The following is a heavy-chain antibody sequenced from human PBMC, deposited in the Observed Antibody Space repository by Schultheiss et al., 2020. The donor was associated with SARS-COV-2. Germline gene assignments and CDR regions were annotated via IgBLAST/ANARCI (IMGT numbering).Heavy chain of an antibody. Sequence: SETLSLTCTVSGGSISSYYWGWIRQPPGKGLEWIGSISYTGSTYYNPSLKSRVTISVDTSKNQFSLKLSSVTAADTAVYYCAREGGSYDHAFDIWGQGTMVTVAS. CDR2: ISYTGST. D-gene: IGHD1-26*01. V-gene: IGHV4-59*05. CDR3: AREGGSYDHAFDI. J-gene: IGHJ3*02. CDR1: GGSISSYY.